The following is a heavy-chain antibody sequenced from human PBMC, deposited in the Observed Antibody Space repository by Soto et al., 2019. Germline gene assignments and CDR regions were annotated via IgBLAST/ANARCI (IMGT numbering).Heavy chain of an antibody. J-gene: IGHJ4*02. Sequence: GGSLRLSCAASGFTFSSYSMNWVRQAPGKGLEWVSSISSSSSYIYYADSVKGRFTISRDNAKNSLYLQMNSLRAEDTAVYYCAKDQGWSKTLDYWGQGTLVTVSS. V-gene: IGHV3-21*01. CDR2: ISSSSSYI. CDR1: GFTFSSYS. D-gene: IGHD6-19*01. CDR3: AKDQGWSKTLDY.